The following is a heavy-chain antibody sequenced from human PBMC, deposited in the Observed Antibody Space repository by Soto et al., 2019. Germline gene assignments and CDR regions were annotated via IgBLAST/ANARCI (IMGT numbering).Heavy chain of an antibody. Sequence: SETLSLTCAVYGGSFSGYYWSWIRQPPGKGLEWIGDINHSGSTNYNPSLKSRVTISVDTSKNQFSLKLSSVTAADTAVYYCARAIAVADPDWFDPWGQGTLVTVSS. V-gene: IGHV4-34*01. CDR2: INHSGST. CDR1: GGSFSGYY. J-gene: IGHJ5*02. D-gene: IGHD6-19*01. CDR3: ARAIAVADPDWFDP.